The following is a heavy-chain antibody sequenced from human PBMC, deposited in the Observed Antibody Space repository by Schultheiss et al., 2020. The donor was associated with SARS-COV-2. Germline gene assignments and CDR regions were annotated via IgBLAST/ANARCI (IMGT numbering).Heavy chain of an antibody. D-gene: IGHD3-22*01. CDR1: GGSISSGGYY. V-gene: IGHV4-31*03. CDR3: ARMYYYDSSGYATEPDAFDI. Sequence: SETLSLTCTVSGGSISSGGYYWSWIRLQPGKGLEWIGYIYYSGSTYYNPSLKSRVTISVDTSKNQFSLKLSSVTAADTAVYYCARMYYYDSSGYATEPDAFDIWGQGTMVTVSS. J-gene: IGHJ3*02. CDR2: IYYSGST.